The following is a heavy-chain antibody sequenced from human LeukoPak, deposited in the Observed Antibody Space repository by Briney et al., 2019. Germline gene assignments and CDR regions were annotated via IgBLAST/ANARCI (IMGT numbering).Heavy chain of an antibody. CDR2: IHNSGRT. CDR3: ARHCPYDSDCYQEDFDI. V-gene: IGHV4-59*08. D-gene: IGHD3-22*01. CDR1: GGSISSYY. Sequence: PSETLSLTCTLSGGSISSYYWSWIRQPPGKGLEWLAYIHNSGRTNYNPSLKSRLTKSLDTSKNQFSLNVRSVTAADTAVYYCARHCPYDSDCYQEDFDIWGQGTMDSVSS. J-gene: IGHJ3*02.